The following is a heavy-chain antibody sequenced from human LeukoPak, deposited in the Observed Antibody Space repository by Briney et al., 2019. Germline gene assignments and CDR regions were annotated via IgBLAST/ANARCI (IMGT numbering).Heavy chain of an antibody. CDR1: GYTFTTYW. V-gene: IGHV5-51*01. D-gene: IGHD3-10*01. Sequence: GESLKVSCQASGYTFTTYWIGWVRQMPGKGLECMGIIYPDDSDTTYSPSFQGQVTISADKSFSTAYLQWSSLKASDTAIYYCARLGGDTYYFGSASYPNWYFDLWGRGTLVTVSS. J-gene: IGHJ2*01. CDR2: IYPDDSDT. CDR3: ARLGGDTYYFGSASYPNWYFDL.